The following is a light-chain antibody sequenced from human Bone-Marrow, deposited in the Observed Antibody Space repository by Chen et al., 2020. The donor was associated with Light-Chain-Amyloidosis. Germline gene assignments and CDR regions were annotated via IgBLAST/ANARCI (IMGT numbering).Light chain of an antibody. V-gene: IGLV3-25*03. CDR2: RDT. J-gene: IGLJ2*01. Sequence: SYELTQPPSVSVSPGPTARITCSGDDLPTKYAYWYQQKPGQAPVLVIHRDTERPSGSSERFPGASSGTPATLTISGVQEEDEANYHCQSADSSGTYEVIFGGGTKLTVL. CDR1: DLPTKY. CDR3: QSADSSGTYEVI.